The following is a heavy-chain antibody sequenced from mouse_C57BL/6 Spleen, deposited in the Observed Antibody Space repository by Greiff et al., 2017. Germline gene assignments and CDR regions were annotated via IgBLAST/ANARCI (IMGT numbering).Heavy chain of an antibody. CDR2: IYPGSGST. Sequence: QVQLQQPGAELVKPGASVKMSCKASGYTFTSYWITWVKQRPGQGLEWIGDIYPGSGSTTYNEKFKSKATLTVDTSSSLDYMQLSSLTAEDSAVYYCARTDSSGHYYAMDDWGKGTSVTVSS. CDR1: GYTFTSYW. D-gene: IGHD3-2*02. CDR3: ARTDSSGHYYAMDD. V-gene: IGHV1-55*01. J-gene: IGHJ4*01.